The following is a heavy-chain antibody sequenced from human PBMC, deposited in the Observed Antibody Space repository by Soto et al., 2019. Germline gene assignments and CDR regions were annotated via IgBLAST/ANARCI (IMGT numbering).Heavy chain of an antibody. Sequence: GGSLRLSCAASGFTFSRSVMTWVRQAPGKGLEWVSAISGRGASIYYADSVRGRFTISRDNSKNMLYLQMDSLGAEDTAIYYCAKTGPYYFEYWGQGTLVTVSS. V-gene: IGHV3-23*01. CDR3: AKTGPYYFEY. J-gene: IGHJ4*02. D-gene: IGHD1-1*01. CDR2: ISGRGASI. CDR1: GFTFSRSV.